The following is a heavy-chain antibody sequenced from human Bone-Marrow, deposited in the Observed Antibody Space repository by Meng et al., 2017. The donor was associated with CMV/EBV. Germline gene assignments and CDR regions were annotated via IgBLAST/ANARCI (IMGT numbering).Heavy chain of an antibody. CDR1: GFTFSDYY. V-gene: IGHV3-11*04. CDR2: ISSSGSTI. Sequence: GESLKISCAASGFTFSDYYMSWIRQAPGKGLEWVSYISSSGSTIYYADSVKGRFTTSRDNAKNSLHLQMSSLRVEDTAVYYCASKESYFYDSNYYGMDVWGQGTTVTVS. CDR3: ASKESYFYDSNYYGMDV. J-gene: IGHJ6*02. D-gene: IGHD3-22*01.